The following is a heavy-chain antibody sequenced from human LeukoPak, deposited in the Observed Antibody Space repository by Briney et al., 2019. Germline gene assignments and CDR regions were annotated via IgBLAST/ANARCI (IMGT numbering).Heavy chain of an antibody. CDR2: IKQDGSEK. Sequence: GGSLRLSCAASGFTFSSYWMGWVRQAPGKGLGWVANIKQDGSEKYYVDSVKGRFTISRDNAKNSLYLQMNSLRAKDTAVYYCARDLVYDSSGSYRIDAFDIWGQGTMVTVSS. J-gene: IGHJ3*02. CDR1: GFTFSSYW. D-gene: IGHD3-22*01. V-gene: IGHV3-7*01. CDR3: ARDLVYDSSGSYRIDAFDI.